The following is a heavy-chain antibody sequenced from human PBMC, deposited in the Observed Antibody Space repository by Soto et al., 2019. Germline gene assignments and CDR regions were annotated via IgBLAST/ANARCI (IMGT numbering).Heavy chain of an antibody. Sequence: EVQLLESGGGLVQPGGSLRLSCAASGFTFSSYAMSWGRQAPGKGLEWVSTISGSSGSTYYADSVKGRFSISRDNSNNTLYLQMNSLTAEDTAVYYCAKSSSSWYIYVQHWGQGTLVTVSS. J-gene: IGHJ1*01. CDR2: ISGSSGST. CDR1: GFTFSSYA. V-gene: IGHV3-23*01. CDR3: AKSSSSWYIYVQH. D-gene: IGHD6-13*01.